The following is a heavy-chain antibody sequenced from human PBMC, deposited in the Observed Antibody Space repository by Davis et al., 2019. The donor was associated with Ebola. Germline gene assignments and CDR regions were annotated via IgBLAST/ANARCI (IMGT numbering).Heavy chain of an antibody. J-gene: IGHJ3*02. CDR1: GYTFTGYY. D-gene: IGHD2-8*02. V-gene: IGHV1-2*02. Sequence: ASVKVSCKASGYTFTGYYIHWVRQAPGQGLEWMGWINPNSGGTNYAQKFQGRVTMTRDTSISTAYMELSSLRSEDTAVYYCARARGGTEYDAFDIWGQGTMVTVSS. CDR2: INPNSGGT. CDR3: ARARGGTEYDAFDI.